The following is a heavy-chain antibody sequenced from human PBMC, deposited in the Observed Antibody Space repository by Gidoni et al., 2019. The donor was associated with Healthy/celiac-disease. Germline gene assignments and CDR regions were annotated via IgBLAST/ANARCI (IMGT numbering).Heavy chain of an antibody. CDR3: TRVDSGYDVRDFDY. D-gene: IGHD5-12*01. V-gene: IGHV3-49*03. Sequence: EVQLVESGGGLVQPGRSLSVSCTASGFTFGDEAMSWFRKAPGTGREWVGFIRSKTYGGTTEFAVSVKGRFTISRDDSKSIAYLQMNSLKTEDTAVYYCTRVDSGYDVRDFDYWGQGTLVTVSS. CDR1: GFTFGDEA. CDR2: IRSKTYGGTT. J-gene: IGHJ4*02.